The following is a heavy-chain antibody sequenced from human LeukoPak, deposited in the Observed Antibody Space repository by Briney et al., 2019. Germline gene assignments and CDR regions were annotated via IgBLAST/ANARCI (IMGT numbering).Heavy chain of an antibody. V-gene: IGHV4-59*01. J-gene: IGHJ3*02. CDR3: ARKTTVTTTYAFDI. CDR1: GGSISSYY. CDR2: IYDSGST. Sequence: SETLSLTCTVSGGSISSYYWSWIRQPPGKGLEWIGFIYDSGSTKYNPSLKSRVTISVDTSKNQFSLNLSSVTAADTAVYFCARKTTVTTTYAFDIWGQGTMVTVSS. D-gene: IGHD4-17*01.